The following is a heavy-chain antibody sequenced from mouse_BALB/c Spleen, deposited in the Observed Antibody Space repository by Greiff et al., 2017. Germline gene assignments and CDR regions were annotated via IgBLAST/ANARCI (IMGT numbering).Heavy chain of an antibody. CDR2: ISTYYGDA. CDR3: AREVTTVVATDYYAMDY. J-gene: IGHJ4*01. CDR1: GYTFTDYA. V-gene: IGHV1S137*01. D-gene: IGHD1-1*01. Sequence: VKLMESGAELVRPGVSVKISCKGSGYTFTDYAMHWVKQSHAKSLEWIGVISTYYGDASYNQKFKGKATMTVDKSSSTAYMELARLTSEDSAIYYCAREVTTVVATDYYAMDYWGQGTSVTVSS.